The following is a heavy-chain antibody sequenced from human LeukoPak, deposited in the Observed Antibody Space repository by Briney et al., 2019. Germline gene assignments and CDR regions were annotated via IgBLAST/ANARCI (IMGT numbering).Heavy chain of an antibody. V-gene: IGHV1-2*02. Sequence: GASVKVSCKASGYTFTGYYMHWVRQAPGQGLEWMGWINPNSGGTNYAQKFQGRVTMTRDTSITTAYMELSRLRSDDTAVYYCARDMSPYGSGVYYMDVWGKGTTVTVSS. CDR1: GYTFTGYY. D-gene: IGHD3-10*01. CDR3: ARDMSPYGSGVYYMDV. CDR2: INPNSGGT. J-gene: IGHJ6*03.